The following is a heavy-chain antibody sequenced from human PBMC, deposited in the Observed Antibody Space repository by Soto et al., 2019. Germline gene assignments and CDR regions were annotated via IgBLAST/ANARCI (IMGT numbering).Heavy chain of an antibody. CDR1: GFTFSSYS. D-gene: IGHD3-22*01. J-gene: IGHJ4*02. CDR3: ARDKGDYYDSSGYYPCDY. V-gene: IGHV3-48*02. Sequence: EVQLVESGGGLVQPGGSLRLSCAASGFTFSSYSMNWVRQAPGKGLEWVSYISSSSSTIYYAESVKGRFTISRDNAKNSLYLQMISLRDEDTAVYYCARDKGDYYDSSGYYPCDYWGQGTLVTVSS. CDR2: ISSSSSTI.